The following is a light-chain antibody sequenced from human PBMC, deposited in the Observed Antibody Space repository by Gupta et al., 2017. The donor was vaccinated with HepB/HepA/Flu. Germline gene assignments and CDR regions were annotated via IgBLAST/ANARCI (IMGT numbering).Light chain of an antibody. Sequence: QSALTQPRSVSGSPGQSVTISCTGTSSDVGGYNYVSWYQQHPGKAPTLMIYDVSKRPPGVPDRFSGSKSGNTASLTISGLQAEEEADYYCCSYAGSYTLVFGGGTKLTVL. CDR1: SSDVGGYNY. J-gene: IGLJ2*01. V-gene: IGLV2-11*01. CDR3: CSYAGSYTLV. CDR2: DVS.